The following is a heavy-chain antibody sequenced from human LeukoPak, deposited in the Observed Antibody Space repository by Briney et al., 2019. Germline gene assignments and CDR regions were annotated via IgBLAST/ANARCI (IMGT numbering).Heavy chain of an antibody. D-gene: IGHD3-22*01. J-gene: IGHJ4*02. CDR1: GYTFTGYY. Sequence: ASVKVSCKASGYTFTGYYMHWVRQAPGQGLEWMGWINPNSGGTNYAQKFQGRVTMTRDTSISTAYMELSRLRSDDTAVYYCAALVDYYDSSGYYVDYWGQGTLVTVSS. CDR3: AALVDYYDSSGYYVDY. V-gene: IGHV1-2*02. CDR2: INPNSGGT.